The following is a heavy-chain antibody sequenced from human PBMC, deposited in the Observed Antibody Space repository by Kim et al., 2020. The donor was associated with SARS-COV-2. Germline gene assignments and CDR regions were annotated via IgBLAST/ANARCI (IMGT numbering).Heavy chain of an antibody. Sequence: SVKVSCKASGGTFSSYAISWVRQAPGQGLEWMGRIIPILGIANYAQKFQGRVTITADKSTSTAYMELSSLRSEDTAVYYCAHSRGPSEYYYYYGMDVWGQGTTVTVSS. D-gene: IGHD3-10*01. CDR1: GGTFSSYA. CDR3: AHSRGPSEYYYYYGMDV. CDR2: IIPILGIA. J-gene: IGHJ6*02. V-gene: IGHV1-69*04.